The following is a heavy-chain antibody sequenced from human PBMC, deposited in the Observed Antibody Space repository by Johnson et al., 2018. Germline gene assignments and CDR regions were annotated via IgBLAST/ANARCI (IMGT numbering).Heavy chain of an antibody. J-gene: IGHJ6*02. D-gene: IGHD6-19*01. V-gene: IGHV1-8*01. CDR2: MNPNSGNT. CDR3: AGGIAVGLAGGMDV. Sequence: VQLVESGAEVKKPGASVKVSCKASGYTFTSYDINWVRQATGQGLEWMGWMNPNSGNTGYAQKFQGRVTMTRNTSISTAYMELSSLRSEDTAGYYCAGGIAVGLAGGMDVWGQGTTVTVSS. CDR1: GYTFTSYD.